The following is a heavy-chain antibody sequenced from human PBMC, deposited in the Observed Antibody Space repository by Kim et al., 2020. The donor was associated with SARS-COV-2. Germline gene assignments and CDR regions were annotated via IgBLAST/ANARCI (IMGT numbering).Heavy chain of an antibody. CDR2: ISGSGGST. CDR3: AKDTLGASNYGMDV. Sequence: GGSLRLSCAASGFTFSSYAMSWVRQAPGKGLEWVSAISGSGGSTYYADSVKGRFTISRDNSKNTLYLQMNSLRAEDTAVYYCAKDTLGASNYGMDVWGQGTTVTVSS. J-gene: IGHJ6*02. D-gene: IGHD2-15*01. CDR1: GFTFSSYA. V-gene: IGHV3-23*01.